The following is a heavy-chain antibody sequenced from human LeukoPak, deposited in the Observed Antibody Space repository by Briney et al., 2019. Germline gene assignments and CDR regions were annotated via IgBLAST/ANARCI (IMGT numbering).Heavy chain of an antibody. CDR1: GFTFSRDA. J-gene: IGHJ4*02. V-gene: IGHV3-23*01. Sequence: PGESLRLSCAASGFTFSRDAMSWVRQAPGKGLEWVSAISGSGGSTYYADSVKGRFTISRDNSKNTLSLQMNSLRAEDTAVYYCAKVLSGSYGTRIDYWGQGTLVTVSS. CDR2: ISGSGGST. D-gene: IGHD1-26*01. CDR3: AKVLSGSYGTRIDY.